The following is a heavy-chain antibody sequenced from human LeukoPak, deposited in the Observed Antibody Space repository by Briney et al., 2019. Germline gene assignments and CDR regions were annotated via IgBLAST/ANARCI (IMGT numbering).Heavy chain of an antibody. V-gene: IGHV4-61*02. CDR3: ARDCGSDGY. D-gene: IGHD1-26*01. CDR1: GGSISSGSYY. CDR2: IYTSGST. Sequence: PSETLSLTCTVSGGSISSGSYYWSWIRQPAGKGLEWIGRIYTSGSTNYNPSLKSRVTISVDRSKNQFSLKLSSVTAADTAVYYCARDCGSDGYWGQGTLVTVSS. J-gene: IGHJ4*02.